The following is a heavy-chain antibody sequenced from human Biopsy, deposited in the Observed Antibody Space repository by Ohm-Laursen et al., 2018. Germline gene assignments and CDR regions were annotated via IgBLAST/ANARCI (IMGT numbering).Heavy chain of an antibody. J-gene: IGHJ6*02. CDR1: GHTFRSYN. V-gene: IGHV1-69*13. CDR3: ASSNSGTYDV. CDR2: IIPMFGPA. D-gene: IGHD1-26*01. Sequence: ASVKVSCKASGHTFRSYNFDWVRQASGQGLEWMGGIIPMFGPANYAQKFQGRVTITADESTSTAYMELSSLRSEDTAVYYCASSNSGTYDVWGQGTTVTVSS.